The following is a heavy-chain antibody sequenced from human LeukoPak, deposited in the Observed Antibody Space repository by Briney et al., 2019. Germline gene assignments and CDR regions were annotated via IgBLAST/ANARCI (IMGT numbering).Heavy chain of an antibody. Sequence: GGSLRLSCAASGFIFSTYAMNWVRQGPGKGLEWVPGINNGGDKKYYADSVKGRFTISRDSSKNTLYLQMNSLRAEDTAVYYCAKVLRGYCSGGSCYAFDHWGQGTLVTVSS. CDR2: INNGGDKK. J-gene: IGHJ4*02. D-gene: IGHD2-15*01. CDR3: AKVLRGYCSGGSCYAFDH. V-gene: IGHV3-23*01. CDR1: GFIFSTYA.